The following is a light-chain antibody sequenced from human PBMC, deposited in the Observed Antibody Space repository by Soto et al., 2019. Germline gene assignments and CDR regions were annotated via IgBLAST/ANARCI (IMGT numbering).Light chain of an antibody. CDR2: GAS. J-gene: IGKJ5*01. Sequence: DIQVTQSPSSVSASVGDRVTITCRASKDIAGYLAWYQHKPGRTPELLIHGASRLQSGVPARFSGSGSGTDFTLSINSLQPEDVATYYCQQAYSFPITFGQGTRLEIK. V-gene: IGKV1D-12*01. CDR3: QQAYSFPIT. CDR1: KDIAGY.